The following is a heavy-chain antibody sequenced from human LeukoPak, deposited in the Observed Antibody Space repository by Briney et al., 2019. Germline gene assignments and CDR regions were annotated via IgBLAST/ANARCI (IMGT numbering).Heavy chain of an antibody. CDR3: ARDQGFYGSGNYAFDI. J-gene: IGHJ3*02. CDR2: INTGNGNT. V-gene: IGHV1-3*03. CDR1: GYTFTSYA. Sequence: ASVKVSCKASGYTFTSYAMHWVRQAPGQRLEWMGWINTGNGNTKYSQEFQGRVTITRDTSASTAYMELSSLRSEDMAVYYCARDQGFYGSGNYAFDIWGQGTMVTVSS. D-gene: IGHD3-10*01.